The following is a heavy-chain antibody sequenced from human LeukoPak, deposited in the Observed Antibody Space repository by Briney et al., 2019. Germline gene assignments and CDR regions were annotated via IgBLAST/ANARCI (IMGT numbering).Heavy chain of an antibody. Sequence: PGRSLRLSCAASGFTFSSYGMHWVRQAPGKGLEWVAVIWYDGSNKYYADSVKGRFTISRDNSKNTLYLQMNSLRAEDTAVYYCARDHEYSSGAFDIWGQGTMVTVSS. CDR2: IWYDGSNK. CDR3: ARDHEYSSGAFDI. D-gene: IGHD6-6*01. J-gene: IGHJ3*02. CDR1: GFTFSSYG. V-gene: IGHV3-33*01.